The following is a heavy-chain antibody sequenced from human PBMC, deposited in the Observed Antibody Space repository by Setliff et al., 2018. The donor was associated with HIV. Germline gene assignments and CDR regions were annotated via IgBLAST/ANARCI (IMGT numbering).Heavy chain of an antibody. CDR3: ARPRRVRSRAWYWFDI. J-gene: IGHJ5*02. CDR2: IYQSGSI. Sequence: SETLSLTCAASGYSINSGFSRAWIRQPPGQGPQWIGSIYQSGSIYYNPSLQSRVTISVDSSKNQFSLNLFSVTAADTADYYCARPRRVRSRAWYWFDIWGQGTLVTVSS. V-gene: IGHV4-38-2*01. D-gene: IGHD6-19*01. CDR1: GYSINSGFS.